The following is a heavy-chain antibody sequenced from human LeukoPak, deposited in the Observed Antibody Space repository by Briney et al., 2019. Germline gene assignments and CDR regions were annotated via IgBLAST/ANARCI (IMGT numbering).Heavy chain of an antibody. J-gene: IGHJ4*02. CDR1: GFTFSSYP. D-gene: IGHD3-10*01. V-gene: IGHV3-64*01. CDR3: ARAWTDGSGTYYNDY. CDR2: IGSDGTTT. Sequence: GGSLRLSCAASGFTFSSYPMHWVRQAPGKGLEYVSAIGSDGTTTYYGNSVKGRFTISRDNSRNTLYLQMGSLRTEDMAVYYCARAWTDGSGTYYNDYWGQGTLVTVSS.